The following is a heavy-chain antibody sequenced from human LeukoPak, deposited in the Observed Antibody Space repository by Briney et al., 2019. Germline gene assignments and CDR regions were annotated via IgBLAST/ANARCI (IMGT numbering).Heavy chain of an antibody. Sequence: GRSLRLSCAASGFTFSSYAMHWVRQAPGKGLEWVAVISYDGSNKYYADSVKSRFTISRDNSKNTLYLQMNSLRAEDTAVYYCARDEGMATITPGVFDYWGQGTLVTVSS. J-gene: IGHJ4*02. CDR2: ISYDGSNK. D-gene: IGHD5-24*01. V-gene: IGHV3-30*04. CDR1: GFTFSSYA. CDR3: ARDEGMATITPGVFDY.